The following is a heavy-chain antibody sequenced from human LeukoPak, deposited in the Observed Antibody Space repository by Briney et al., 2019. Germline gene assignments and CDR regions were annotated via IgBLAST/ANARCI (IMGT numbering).Heavy chain of an antibody. CDR2: ISYDGSNK. J-gene: IGHJ5*02. CDR1: GFTFSSYG. Sequence: PGGSLRLSCAASGFTFSSYGMHWVRQAPGKGLEWVAVISYDGSNKYYADSVKGRFTISRDNSKNTLYLQMNSLRAEDTAVYYCAKDGRVYYYGSGSYNWFDPWGQGTLVTVSS. CDR3: AKDGRVYYYGSGSYNWFDP. D-gene: IGHD3-10*01. V-gene: IGHV3-30*18.